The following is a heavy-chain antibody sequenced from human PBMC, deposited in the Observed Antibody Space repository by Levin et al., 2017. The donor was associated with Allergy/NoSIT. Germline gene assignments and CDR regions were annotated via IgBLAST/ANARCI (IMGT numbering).Heavy chain of an antibody. J-gene: IGHJ4*02. D-gene: IGHD2-8*01. CDR1: GFIFSSYG. Sequence: GGSLRLSCAASGFIFSSYGMHWVRQAPGRGLEWVSVVSYDGSNKYYADSVKGRFTISRDNSKNTLSLQMNSLRTEDTAVYYCAKGATYQNGELDFWGQGTLVTVSS. V-gene: IGHV3-30*18. CDR3: AKGATYQNGELDF. CDR2: VSYDGSNK.